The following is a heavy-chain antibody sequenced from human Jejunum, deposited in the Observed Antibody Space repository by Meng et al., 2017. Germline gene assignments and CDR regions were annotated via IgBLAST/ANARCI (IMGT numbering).Heavy chain of an antibody. CDR2: IYAGGNT. J-gene: IGHJ4*02. CDR1: GFTVSTNY. CDR3: ARGSDACNRGVVDS. D-gene: IGHD3-10*01. V-gene: IGHV3-53*04. Sequence: GESLKISCAASGFTVSTNYMSWVRQAPGKGLEWVSVIYAGGNTYYADSVKGRFTISRHNTKNTLYLQMNSLGPEDTAIYYCARGSDACNRGVVDSWGQGTLVTVSS.